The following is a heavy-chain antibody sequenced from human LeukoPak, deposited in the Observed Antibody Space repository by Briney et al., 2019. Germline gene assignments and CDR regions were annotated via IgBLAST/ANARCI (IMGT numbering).Heavy chain of an antibody. V-gene: IGHV1-18*01. CDR2: ISAYNGNT. D-gene: IGHD3-3*01. CDR3: ARDNGEDFWSAGVDY. CDR1: GYTFTSYG. J-gene: IGHJ4*02. Sequence: ASVKVSCKASGYTFTSYGISWVRQAPGQGLEWMGWISAYNGNTNYAQKLQGRVTMTTDTSTSTAYMELRSLRSDDTAVYYCARDNGEDFWSAGVDYWGQGTLVTVSS.